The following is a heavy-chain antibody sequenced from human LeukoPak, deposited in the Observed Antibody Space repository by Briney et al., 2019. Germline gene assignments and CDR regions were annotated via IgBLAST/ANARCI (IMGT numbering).Heavy chain of an antibody. Sequence: GGSLRLSCAASGFTFSSYSMNWVRQAPGKGLEWVSSISSSSSYIYYADSVKGRFTISRDNAKNSLYLQMNSLRAEDTAVYYCARPYCGGDCYLGDWGQGTLVTVSS. CDR1: GFTFSSYS. CDR2: ISSSSSYI. J-gene: IGHJ4*02. V-gene: IGHV3-21*01. D-gene: IGHD2-21*02. CDR3: ARPYCGGDCYLGD.